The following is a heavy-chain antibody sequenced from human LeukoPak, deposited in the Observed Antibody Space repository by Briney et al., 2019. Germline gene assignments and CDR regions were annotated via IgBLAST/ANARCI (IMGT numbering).Heavy chain of an antibody. CDR3: ARRAYDSYYYMDV. V-gene: IGHV3-21*01. J-gene: IGHJ6*03. Sequence: GGSLRLSCAASGFTFSSYTMNWVRQAPGKGLEWVSSISTSSSYIYYADSLKGRFTISRDNAKNSLYLQMNSLRAEDTAVYYCARRAYDSYYYMDVWGKGTTVTVSS. D-gene: IGHD3-22*01. CDR1: GFTFSSYT. CDR2: ISTSSSYI.